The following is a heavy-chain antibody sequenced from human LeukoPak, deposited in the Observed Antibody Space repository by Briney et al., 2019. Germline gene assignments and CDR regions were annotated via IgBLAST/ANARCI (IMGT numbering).Heavy chain of an antibody. V-gene: IGHV4-31*03. CDR2: IYYSGST. D-gene: IGHD3-22*01. J-gene: IGHJ4*02. CDR1: GGSISSGGYY. Sequence: SQTLSLTCTVSGGSISSGGYYWSWIRQHPGKGLEWIGYIYYSGSTYYNPSLKSRVTISVDTSKNQFSLKLSFVTAADTAVYYCARDGAYYYDSSGYSVWGQGTLVTVSS. CDR3: ARDGAYYYDSSGYSV.